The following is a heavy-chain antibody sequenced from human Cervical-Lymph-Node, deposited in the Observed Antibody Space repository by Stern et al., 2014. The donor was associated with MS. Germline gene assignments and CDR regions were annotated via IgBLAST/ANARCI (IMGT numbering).Heavy chain of an antibody. D-gene: IGHD3-22*01. Sequence: QVTLKESGPVLVKPTETLTLTCTVSGFSLSNAGMGVSWIRQPPGKALEXLAHVFSNDEKSYSTSLKSRLTISKDTSKSQVVLTMTNMGPVDTATYFCARTPTNDSHSNPYYFYWYFDLWGRGTLVTVSS. J-gene: IGHJ2*01. CDR2: VFSNDEK. CDR1: GFSLSNAGMG. V-gene: IGHV2-26*01. CDR3: ARTPTNDSHSNPYYFYWYFDL.